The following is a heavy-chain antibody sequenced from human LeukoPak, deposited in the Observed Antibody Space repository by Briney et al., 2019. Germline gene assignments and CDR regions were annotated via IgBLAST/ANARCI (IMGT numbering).Heavy chain of an antibody. CDR3: TRTPRGYSYDY. Sequence: SGPALVKPTQTLTLTCTFSGFSLSTTGMRVSWIRQPPGKALEWLARIDWGNNKFYSASLKTRLTISKDTSKNQVVLTMTNMDPVDTATYYCTRTPRGYSYDYWGQGTLVTVSS. CDR2: IDWGNNK. CDR1: GFSLSTTGMR. J-gene: IGHJ4*02. D-gene: IGHD5-18*01. V-gene: IGHV2-70*04.